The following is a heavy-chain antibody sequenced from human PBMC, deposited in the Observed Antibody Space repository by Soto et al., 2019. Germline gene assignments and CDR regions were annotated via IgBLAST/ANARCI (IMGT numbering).Heavy chain of an antibody. J-gene: IGHJ3*02. CDR1: GFTFSSYW. CDR3: ARDWVFGVVEDAFDI. CDR2: IKQDGSEK. D-gene: IGHD3-3*01. V-gene: IGHV3-7*01. Sequence: GGSLRLSCAASGFTFSSYWMSWVRQAPGKGLEWVANIKQDGSEKYYVDSVKGRFTISRDNAKNSLYLQMNSLRAEDTAVYYCARDWVFGVVEDAFDIWGQGTMVTVSS.